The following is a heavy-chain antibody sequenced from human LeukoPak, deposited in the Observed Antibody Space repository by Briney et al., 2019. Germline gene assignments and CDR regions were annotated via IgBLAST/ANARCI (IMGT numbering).Heavy chain of an antibody. CDR2: ISYDGSDE. CDR3: ARLRYYGMDV. J-gene: IGHJ6*02. CDR1: GFTFSTYG. Sequence: GGSLRLSCAVSGFTFSTYGMHWVRQAPGKGLEWVAVISYDGSDEYYADSVKGRFTISRDNSNNTLYLQMYSLRAEDTAVYYCARLRYYGMDVWGQGTTVTVSS. V-gene: IGHV3-30*03.